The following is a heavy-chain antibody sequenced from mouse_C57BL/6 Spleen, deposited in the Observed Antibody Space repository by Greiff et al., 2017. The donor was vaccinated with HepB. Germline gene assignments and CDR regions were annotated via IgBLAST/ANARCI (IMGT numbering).Heavy chain of an antibody. CDR3: ARDDGYAWYFDV. V-gene: IGHV5-15*01. D-gene: IGHD2-3*01. CDR2: ISNLAYSI. CDR1: GFTFSDYG. Sequence: DVMLVESGGGLVQPGGSLKLSCAASGFTFSDYGMAWVRQAPRKGPEWVAFISNLAYSIYYADTVTGRFTISRENAKNTLYLEMSSLRSEDTAMYYCARDDGYAWYFDVWGTGTTVTVSS. J-gene: IGHJ1*03.